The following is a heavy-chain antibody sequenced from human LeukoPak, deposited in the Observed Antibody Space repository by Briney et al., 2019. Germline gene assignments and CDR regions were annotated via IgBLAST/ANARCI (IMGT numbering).Heavy chain of an antibody. J-gene: IGHJ4*02. CDR3: ARHYALGYYYDSSGYYPGPFDY. V-gene: IGHV4-39*01. CDR2: IYYSGST. CDR1: GGSISSSSYY. Sequence: SETLSLTCTVSGGSISSSSYYWGWIRQPPGKGLEWIGSIYYSGSTYYNPSLKSRVTISVDTSKNQFSLKLSSVTAADTAVYYCARHYALGYYYDSSGYYPGPFDYWGQGTLVTVSA. D-gene: IGHD3-22*01.